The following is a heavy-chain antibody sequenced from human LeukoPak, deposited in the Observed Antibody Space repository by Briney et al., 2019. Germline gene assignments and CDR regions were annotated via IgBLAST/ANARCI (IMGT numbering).Heavy chain of an antibody. Sequence: SETLSLTCAVSGGSISSGGYYWSWIRQHPGKGLEWIGYIYYSGSTYYNPSLKSRVTISVDTSKNQFSLKLSSVTAADTAVYYCARDLHYCSGGSCYSIGAFDIWGQGTMVTVSS. CDR3: ARDLHYCSGGSCYSIGAFDI. CDR1: GGSISSGGYY. V-gene: IGHV4-31*11. CDR2: IYYSGST. D-gene: IGHD2-15*01. J-gene: IGHJ3*02.